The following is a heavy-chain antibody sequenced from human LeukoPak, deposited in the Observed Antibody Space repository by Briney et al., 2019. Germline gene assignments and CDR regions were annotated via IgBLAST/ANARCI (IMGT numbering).Heavy chain of an antibody. V-gene: IGHV4-34*01. CDR3: ARWPWYNWNYFGY. CDR1: GGSFSGYY. D-gene: IGHD1-20*01. Sequence: SSETLSLTCAVYGGSFSGYYWSWIRQPPGKGLEWIGEINHSGSTNYNPSLKSRVTISVDTSKNQFSQKLSSVTAADTAVYYCARWPWYNWNYFGYWGQGTLVTVSS. J-gene: IGHJ4*02. CDR2: INHSGST.